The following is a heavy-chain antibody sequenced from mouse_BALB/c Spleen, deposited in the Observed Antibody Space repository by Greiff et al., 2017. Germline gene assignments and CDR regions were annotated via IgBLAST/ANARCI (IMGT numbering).Heavy chain of an antibody. CDR1: GFTFSSYT. CDR2: ISSGGGNT. D-gene: IGHD2-10*02. J-gene: IGHJ1*01. CDR3: ARYIGSKYGNSWYFDV. Sequence: EVQLVESGGGLVKPGGSLKLSCAASGFTFSSYTMSWVRQTPEKRLEWVATISSGGGNTYYPDSVKGRFTISRDNAKNNLYLQMSSLRSEDTALYYCARYIGSKYGNSWYFDVWGAGTTVTVSS. V-gene: IGHV5-9*03.